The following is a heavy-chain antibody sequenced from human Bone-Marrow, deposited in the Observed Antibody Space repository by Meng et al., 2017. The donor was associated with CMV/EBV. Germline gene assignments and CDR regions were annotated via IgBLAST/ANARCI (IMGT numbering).Heavy chain of an antibody. Sequence: LSLTCAASGFTFSDYYMSWIRQAPGKGLEWVSYISSSGSTIYYADSVKGRFTISRDNAKNSLYLQMNSLRAEDTAVYYCARADCSSTSCYIRYWGQGTLVTVSS. CDR3: ARADCSSTSCYIRY. D-gene: IGHD2-2*02. CDR2: ISSSGSTI. J-gene: IGHJ4*02. V-gene: IGHV3-11*04. CDR1: GFTFSDYY.